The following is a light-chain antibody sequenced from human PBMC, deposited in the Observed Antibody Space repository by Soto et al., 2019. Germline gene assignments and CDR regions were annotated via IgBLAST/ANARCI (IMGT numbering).Light chain of an antibody. J-gene: IGKJ2*01. Sequence: EIVLTQSPATLSLSPGERATLSCRASQSVSSYLAWYQQKPGQAPRLLIYDASNRATGIPARFSGSGSGTDFTLTISSLEPEDLAVYYCQQRSNWPPYTFGQGNKLELK. CDR3: QQRSNWPPYT. CDR2: DAS. CDR1: QSVSSY. V-gene: IGKV3-11*01.